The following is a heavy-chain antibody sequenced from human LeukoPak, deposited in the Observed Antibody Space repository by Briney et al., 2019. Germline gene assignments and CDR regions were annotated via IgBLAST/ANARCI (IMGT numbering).Heavy chain of an antibody. Sequence: GGSLRLACAASGFTVSSNYMSWVRQAPGKVLEWVSVIYSGGSTYYADSVKGRFTISRDNSKNTLYLQMNSLRAEDTAVYYCARLGGYYDSSGYSGADYFDYWGQGTLVTVSS. J-gene: IGHJ4*02. CDR3: ARLGGYYDSSGYSGADYFDY. CDR2: IYSGGST. D-gene: IGHD3-22*01. CDR1: GFTVSSNY. V-gene: IGHV3-53*01.